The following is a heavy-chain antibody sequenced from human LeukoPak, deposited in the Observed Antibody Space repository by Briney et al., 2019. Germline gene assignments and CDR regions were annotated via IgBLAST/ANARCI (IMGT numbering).Heavy chain of an antibody. D-gene: IGHD3-3*01. CDR1: GGSISSYY. Sequence: SSETLSLTCTVSGGSISSYYWSWIRQPPGKGLEWIGYIYYSGSTNYNPSLKSRVTISVDTSKNRFSLKLSSVTAADTAVYYCARMNYDFWSGFDYWGQGTLVTVSS. J-gene: IGHJ4*02. V-gene: IGHV4-59*01. CDR3: ARMNYDFWSGFDY. CDR2: IYYSGST.